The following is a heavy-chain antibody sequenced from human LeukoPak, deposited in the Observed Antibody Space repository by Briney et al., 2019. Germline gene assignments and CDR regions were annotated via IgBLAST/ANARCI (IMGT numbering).Heavy chain of an antibody. CDR3: ARRGYCSSTSCYGSWFDP. V-gene: IGHV3-7*03. CDR2: IKQDGSEK. CDR1: GFTFSSYW. J-gene: IGHJ5*02. D-gene: IGHD2-2*01. Sequence: SGGSLRLSCAASGFTFSSYWMSWVRQAPGKGLEWVANIKQDGSEKHYVDSVKGRFTISRDNAKNSLYLQMNSLRAEDTAVYYCARRGYCSSTSCYGSWFDPWGQGTLVTVSS.